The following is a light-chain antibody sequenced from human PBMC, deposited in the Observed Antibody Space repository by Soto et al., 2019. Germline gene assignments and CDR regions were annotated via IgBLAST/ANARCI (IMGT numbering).Light chain of an antibody. J-gene: IGLJ2*01. CDR3: SSYTTGSTVV. CDR2: EVS. Sequence: QSALTQPASVSGSPEQSITISCTGTSSDVGNYNYVSWYQQHPGKAPKLMVYEVSNRPSGVSHRFSGSKSANTASLTISGLPAEDEADYYCSSYTTGSTVVVGGGTKLTGL. V-gene: IGLV2-14*01. CDR1: SSDVGNYNY.